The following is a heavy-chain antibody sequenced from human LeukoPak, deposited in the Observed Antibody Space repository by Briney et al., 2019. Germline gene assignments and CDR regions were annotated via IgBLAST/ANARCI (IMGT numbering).Heavy chain of an antibody. V-gene: IGHV4-4*07. D-gene: IGHD2-21*01. CDR1: GDSISSYS. CDR3: ARNHIVTGTYFDS. J-gene: IGHJ4*02. Sequence: SETLSLTCTVSGDSISSYSWSWVRQPAGKGLEWIGHIYASGYTDYDPSLRSRVTMSVDTSKNQFSLKLTSVTAADTSVFFCARNHIVTGTYFDSWGPGTLVTVSS. CDR2: IYASGYT.